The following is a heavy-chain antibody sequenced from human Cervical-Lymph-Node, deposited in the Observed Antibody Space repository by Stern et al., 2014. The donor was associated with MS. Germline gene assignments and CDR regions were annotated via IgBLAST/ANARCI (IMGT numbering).Heavy chain of an antibody. Sequence: VQLVQSGGGVVQPGTPLRLSCTASGFTFSSYGMHWVRPAPGKGLEWVAVISYDGTKEHYGDSVKGRMTISRDNSENTLYLLMNSLRIEDTAVYYCAKDWATGNFDHWGQGTLVIVSS. J-gene: IGHJ4*02. CDR2: ISYDGTKE. V-gene: IGHV3-30*18. CDR1: GFTFSSYG. D-gene: IGHD5-12*01. CDR3: AKDWATGNFDH.